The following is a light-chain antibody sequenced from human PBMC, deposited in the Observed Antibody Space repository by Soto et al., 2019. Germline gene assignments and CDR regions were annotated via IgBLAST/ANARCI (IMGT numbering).Light chain of an antibody. CDR3: QQYGNSPS. CDR1: ESFSSTY. Sequence: EIVLTQSPGTLSLSPGERATLSCRASESFSSTYLVWYQQKPGQAPRLLIYGASSRATGIPDRFSGSGSGTDFTLIISRLEPEDFAVYYCQQYGNSPSFGGGTKVEIK. CDR2: GAS. V-gene: IGKV3-20*01. J-gene: IGKJ4*01.